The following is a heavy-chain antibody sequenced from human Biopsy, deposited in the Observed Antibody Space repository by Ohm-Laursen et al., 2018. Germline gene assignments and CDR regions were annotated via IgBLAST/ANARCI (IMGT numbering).Heavy chain of an antibody. CDR2: MSHSGNT. J-gene: IGHJ4*02. CDR3: ARWEVGYSANDLRFDY. CDR1: GGSFSGSY. V-gene: IGHV4-34*01. D-gene: IGHD5-12*01. Sequence: SETLSLTCAVYGGSFSGSYWTWIRQPPGKGLEWLGEMSHSGNTNHNPSLKSRFTISMDTSKNHFSLKLTSVTAADTAVYYCARWEVGYSANDLRFDYWGQGTLVTVSS.